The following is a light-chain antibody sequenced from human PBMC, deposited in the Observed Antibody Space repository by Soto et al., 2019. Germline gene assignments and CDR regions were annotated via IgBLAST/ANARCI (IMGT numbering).Light chain of an antibody. J-gene: IGLJ3*02. Sequence: QSALTQPASVSGSPGQSITISCTGTSSDVGSRNLVSWYQQHPGKAPKLIIYEVTKWPSGGSNRFSGSKSGNTASLTIFGLQAEDEADYYCCSYAGSYTWVFGGGTKVTVI. CDR1: SSDVGSRNL. CDR2: EVT. V-gene: IGLV2-23*02. CDR3: CSYAGSYTWV.